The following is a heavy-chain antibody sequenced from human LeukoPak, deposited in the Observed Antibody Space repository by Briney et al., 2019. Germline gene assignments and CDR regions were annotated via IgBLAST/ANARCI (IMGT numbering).Heavy chain of an antibody. Sequence: ASVKVSCKASGYTFTSYYMHWVRQAPGQGLEWMGIINPSGGSTSYAQKFQGRVTMTRDTSMSTVYMELSSLRSEDTAVYYCARLDQGKTYYYGMDVWGQGTTVTVSS. V-gene: IGHV1-46*01. CDR2: INPSGGST. D-gene: IGHD3-10*01. J-gene: IGHJ6*02. CDR3: ARLDQGKTYYYGMDV. CDR1: GYTFTSYY.